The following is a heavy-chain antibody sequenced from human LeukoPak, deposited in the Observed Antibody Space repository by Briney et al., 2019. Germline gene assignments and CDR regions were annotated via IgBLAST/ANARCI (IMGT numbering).Heavy chain of an antibody. CDR3: ARDYDSSGPGTDGDGY. D-gene: IGHD3-22*01. V-gene: IGHV1-46*01. J-gene: IGHJ4*02. CDR2: INPSGGST. CDR1: GYTFTSYY. Sequence: ASVKVSCKASGYTFTSYYMHWVRQAPGQGLEWMGIINPSGGSTSYAQKFQGRVTMTRDTSTSTVYMELSNLRSEDTAVYYCARDYDSSGPGTDGDGYWGQGTLVTVSS.